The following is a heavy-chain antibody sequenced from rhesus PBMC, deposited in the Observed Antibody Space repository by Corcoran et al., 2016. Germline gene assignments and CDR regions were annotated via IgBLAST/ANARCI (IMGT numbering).Heavy chain of an antibody. CDR3: ARGPYSSGYDY. D-gene: IGHD6-31*01. CDR1: GYSISSGYD. V-gene: IGHV4-76*01. CDR2: IYGSSGST. J-gene: IGHJ4*01. Sequence: QVQLQGSGPGVVKPSETLSLTCAVPGYSISSGYDWSWIRQPPGKGLEWIGYIYGSSGSTNYNPSLKNRVTISKDTSKNQFSLKLSSVTAADTAVYYCARGPYSSGYDYWGQGVLVTVSS.